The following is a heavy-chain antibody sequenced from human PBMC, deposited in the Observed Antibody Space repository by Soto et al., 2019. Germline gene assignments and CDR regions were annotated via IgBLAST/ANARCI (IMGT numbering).Heavy chain of an antibody. CDR3: ARDDASSIRARALDI. J-gene: IGHJ3*02. Sequence: QVQLVQSGPEVKKPGASVKVSCKASGYRFSSYGISWVRQAPGQGLERMGWTSGDNGDTNYAQRAQGRVTMTIDKSTSTAYMERRSLRSDDTAVYYCARDDASSIRARALDIWGQGTMFNVSS. CDR1: GYRFSSYG. CDR2: TSGDNGDT. V-gene: IGHV1-18*01. D-gene: IGHD2-2*01.